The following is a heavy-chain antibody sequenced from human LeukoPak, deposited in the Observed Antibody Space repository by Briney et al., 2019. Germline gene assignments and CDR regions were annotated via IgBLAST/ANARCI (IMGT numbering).Heavy chain of an antibody. D-gene: IGHD3-22*01. CDR2: IIPIFGTA. V-gene: IGHV1-69*05. J-gene: IGHJ4*02. CDR1: GGTFSSYA. Sequence: SVKVSCKASGGTFSSYAISWVRQAPGQGLEWMGGIIPIFGTANYAQKFQGRVTITTDESTSTAYMELSSLRSEDTAVYYCARVPHPSGYPYYFDYWGQGTLVAVSS. CDR3: ARVPHPSGYPYYFDY.